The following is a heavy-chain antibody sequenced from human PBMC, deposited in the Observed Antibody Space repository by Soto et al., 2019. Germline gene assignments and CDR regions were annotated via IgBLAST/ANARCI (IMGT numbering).Heavy chain of an antibody. CDR1: GFTFSSYG. CDR2: ISYDGSNK. D-gene: IGHD2-8*01. Sequence: QVQLVESGGGVVQPGRSLRLSCAASGFTFSSYGMHWVRQAPGKGLEWVAVISYDGSNKYYADSVKGRFTISRDNSKNKLYLQMKSLRAEDTAVYYWAKDFRCCTNGVCWEAPYFDYWGQGTLVTVSS. V-gene: IGHV3-30*18. CDR3: AKDFRCCTNGVCWEAPYFDY. J-gene: IGHJ4*02.